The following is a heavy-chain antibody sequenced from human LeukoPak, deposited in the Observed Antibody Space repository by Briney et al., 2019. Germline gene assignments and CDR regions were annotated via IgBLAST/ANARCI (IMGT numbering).Heavy chain of an antibody. CDR1: GYTFTSYG. V-gene: IGHV1-18*01. D-gene: IGHD3-9*01. CDR2: ISAYNGNT. CDR3: ARVSGEDGYDILTGYYFDY. J-gene: IGHJ4*02. Sequence: GASVKVSCKASGYTFTSYGISWVRQAPGQGLEWMGWISAYNGNTNYAQKLQGRVTMTTDTSTSTAYMELRSLRSDGTAVYYCARVSGEDGYDILTGYYFDYWGQGTLVTVSS.